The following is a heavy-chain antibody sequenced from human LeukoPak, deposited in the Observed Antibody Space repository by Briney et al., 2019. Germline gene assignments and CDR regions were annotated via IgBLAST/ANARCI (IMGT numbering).Heavy chain of an antibody. CDR3: TTKDSSPSVGPDYYYYYMDV. J-gene: IGHJ6*03. CDR1: GFTFSNAW. CDR2: IKSKTDGGTT. Sequence: KSGGSLRLSCAASGFTFSNAWMSWVRQAPGKGLEWVGRIKSKTDGGTTDYAAPVKGRFTISRDDSKNTLYLQMNSPKTEDTAVYYCTTKDSSPSVGPDYYYYYMDVWGKGTTVTVSS. D-gene: IGHD6-6*01. V-gene: IGHV3-15*01.